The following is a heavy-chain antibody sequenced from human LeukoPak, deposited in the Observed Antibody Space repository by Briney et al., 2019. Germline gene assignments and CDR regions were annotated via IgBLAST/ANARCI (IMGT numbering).Heavy chain of an antibody. CDR2: IIPIFGTA. CDR1: GGTFSSYA. CDR3: ARDSGSYYYYYYMDV. D-gene: IGHD1-26*01. V-gene: IGHV1-69*13. Sequence: SVKVSCKASGGTFSSYAISWVRQAPGQGLEWMGGIIPIFGTANYAQKFQGRVTTTADESTSTAYMELSSLRSEDTAVYYCARDSGSYYYYYYMDVWGKGTTVTVSS. J-gene: IGHJ6*03.